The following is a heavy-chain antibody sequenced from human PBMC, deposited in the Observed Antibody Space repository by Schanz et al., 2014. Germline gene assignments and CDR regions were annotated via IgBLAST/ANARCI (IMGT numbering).Heavy chain of an antibody. CDR1: GFIFSSYG. CDR3: AKEMGDCSGGTCYGCYYYGLDV. D-gene: IGHD2-15*01. V-gene: IGHV3-33*06. CDR2: IWYDGSNK. J-gene: IGHJ6*02. Sequence: QVQLVESGGGVVQPGRSLRLSCAASGFIFSSYGLHWVRQAPGKGLEWVAFIWYDGSNKYYADSVKGRFTISRDNSKNTLYLQMNSLRADDTAVIYCAKEMGDCSGGTCYGCYYYGLDVWGQGTTVTVSS.